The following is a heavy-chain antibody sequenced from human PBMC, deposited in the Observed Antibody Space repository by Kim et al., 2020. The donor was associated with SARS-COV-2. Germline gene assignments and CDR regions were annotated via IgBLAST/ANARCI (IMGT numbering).Heavy chain of an antibody. D-gene: IGHD3-10*01. CDR2: IIPIFVTA. J-gene: IGHJ3*02. CDR1: GGTFSSYA. CDR3: ARMIGSYGSGSYYYFDI. V-gene: IGHV1-69*13. Sequence: SVKVSCKASGGTFSSYAISWVRQAPGQGLEWMGGIIPIFVTANYPQKFQGRVTITADESTSTAYMELSSLRSEDTAVYYCARMIGSYGSGSYYYFDIWGQGTMVTVSS.